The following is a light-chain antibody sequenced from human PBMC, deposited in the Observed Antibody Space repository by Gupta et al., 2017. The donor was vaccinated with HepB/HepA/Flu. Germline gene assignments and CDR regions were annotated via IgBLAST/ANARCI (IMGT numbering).Light chain of an antibody. V-gene: IGLV2-8*01. J-gene: IGLJ2*01. CDR3: SSYAGSNNVV. CDR2: EVN. Sequence: QSALTQPTSASGSPGQSVPIPCHGTSSDVGGYNPVSWYQQHPCTAPKLMIFEVNQRPSGVPERFSGSKSGNTASLSVSGLQADDEANYDCSSYAGSNNVVFGGGTKLTVL. CDR1: SSDVGGYNP.